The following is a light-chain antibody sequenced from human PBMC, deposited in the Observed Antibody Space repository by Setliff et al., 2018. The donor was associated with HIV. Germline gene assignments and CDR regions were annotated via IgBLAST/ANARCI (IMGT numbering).Light chain of an antibody. Sequence: QSALAQPRSVSGFPGQSITISCTGASSDVGRYDYVSWYQQRPGRAPTLMIYDVNRRASGVPDRFSGSKSGNTASLTISGLQIDDEADYYCCSYAGNYNYIFGIGTKVTVL. CDR1: SSDVGRYDY. CDR3: CSYAGNYNYI. V-gene: IGLV2-11*01. J-gene: IGLJ1*01. CDR2: DVN.